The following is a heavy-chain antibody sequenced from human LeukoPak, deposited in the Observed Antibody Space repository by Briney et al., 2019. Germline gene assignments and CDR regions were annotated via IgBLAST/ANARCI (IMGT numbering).Heavy chain of an antibody. CDR1: GFAFISSE. V-gene: IGHV3-7*01. J-gene: IGHJ4*02. D-gene: IGHD1/OR15-1a*01. CDR3: ARDLEKLEQTLGGNDY. CDR2: IKPDGSEK. Sequence: GGSLRLSCAASGFAFISSEMNWVRQAPGKGLEWVASIKPDGSEKYSVDSVKGRFTISRDNAKNSLYLQMNSLRAEDTAVYYCARDLEKLEQTLGGNDYWGQGTLVTVSS.